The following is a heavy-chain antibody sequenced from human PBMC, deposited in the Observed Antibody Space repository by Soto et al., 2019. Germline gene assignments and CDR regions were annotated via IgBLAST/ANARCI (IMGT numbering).Heavy chain of an antibody. V-gene: IGHV1-46*01. Sequence: ASVKVSCKASGYTFTSYYMHCVRQAPGQGLEWMGIINPSGGSTSYAQKFQGRVTMTRDTSTSTVYMELSSLRSEDTAVYYCARDTLAPYGSGSYYQFDYWGQGTLVTVSS. D-gene: IGHD3-10*01. J-gene: IGHJ4*02. CDR1: GYTFTSYY. CDR2: INPSGGST. CDR3: ARDTLAPYGSGSYYQFDY.